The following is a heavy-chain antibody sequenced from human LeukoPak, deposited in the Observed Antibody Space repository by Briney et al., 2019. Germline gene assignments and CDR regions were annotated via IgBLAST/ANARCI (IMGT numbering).Heavy chain of an antibody. V-gene: IGHV3-23*01. CDR2: ISVSGNT. CDR1: GFTLSSYA. D-gene: IGHD6-6*01. CDR3: ARDKGTSYLSSFDY. Sequence: PSGGSVRLSCAASGFTLSSYAMSWVRQAPGKGLEWVSAISVSGNTYHADSVKGRFTISRDNSKNTLYLQMNSLRAADTAVYYCARDKGTSYLSSFDYWGQGTLVTVSS. J-gene: IGHJ4*02.